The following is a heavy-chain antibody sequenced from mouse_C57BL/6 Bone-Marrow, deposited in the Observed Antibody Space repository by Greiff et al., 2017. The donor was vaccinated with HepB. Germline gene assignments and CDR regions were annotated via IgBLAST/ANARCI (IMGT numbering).Heavy chain of an antibody. J-gene: IGHJ4*01. Sequence: EVKLQQSGPELVKPGASVKISCKASGYTFTDYYMNWVKQSHGKSLEWIGDINPNNGGTSYNQKFKGKATLTVDKSSSTAYMELRSLTSEDSAVYYCARDNGGYAMEDWGQGTTVTGSS. CDR3: ARDNGGYAMED. V-gene: IGHV1-26*01. CDR1: GYTFTDYY. D-gene: IGHD1-3*01. CDR2: INPNNGGT.